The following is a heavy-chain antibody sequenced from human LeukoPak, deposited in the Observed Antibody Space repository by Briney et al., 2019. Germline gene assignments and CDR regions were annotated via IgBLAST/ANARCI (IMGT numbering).Heavy chain of an antibody. CDR1: GFTLDDYA. V-gene: IGHV3-43*02. CDR2: LSGDGKST. J-gene: IGHJ5*02. CDR3: AKGVRSGTYYNCFDP. Sequence: GGSLRLSCVTSGFTLDDYALHWVRQAPGKGLEWISLLSGDGKSTYYADSVKGRFTISRDNSKNSLYLQMSSLRAEDTALYYCAKGVRSGTYYNCFDPWGQGTLVTVSS. D-gene: IGHD1-26*01.